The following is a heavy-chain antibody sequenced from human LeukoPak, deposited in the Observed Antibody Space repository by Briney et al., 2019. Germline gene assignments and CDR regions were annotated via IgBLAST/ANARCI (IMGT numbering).Heavy chain of an antibody. CDR1: GYSFTNYW. D-gene: IGHD3-22*01. V-gene: IGHV5-51*01. Sequence: GESLKISCKGSGYSFTNYWVSWVRQMPGKGLEWMGIIYPGDSDTRYSPSFQGQVTISADKSISTAYLQWSSLKASDTAMYYCARHSVYDSSGYYEYYYYYGMDVWGQGTTVTVSS. CDR2: IYPGDSDT. CDR3: ARHSVYDSSGYYEYYYYYGMDV. J-gene: IGHJ6*02.